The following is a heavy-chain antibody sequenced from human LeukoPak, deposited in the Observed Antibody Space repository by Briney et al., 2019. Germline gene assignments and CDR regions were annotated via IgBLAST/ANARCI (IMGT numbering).Heavy chain of an antibody. CDR1: GFTFSDYY. D-gene: IGHD4-23*01. Sequence: GGSLRLSCAASGFTFSDYYMSWIRQAPGKGLEWVSYISSSGSTIYYADSVKGRFTISRDNAKNSLYLQMNSLRAEDTAVYYCARAHYGGKPNAFDIWGQGTMVTVSS. CDR3: ARAHYGGKPNAFDI. J-gene: IGHJ3*02. CDR2: ISSSGSTI. V-gene: IGHV3-11*04.